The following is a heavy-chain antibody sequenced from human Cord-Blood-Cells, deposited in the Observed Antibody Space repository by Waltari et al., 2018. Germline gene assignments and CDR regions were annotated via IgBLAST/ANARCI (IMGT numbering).Heavy chain of an antibody. V-gene: IGHV1-18*01. CDR1: GYTFTSSG. Sequence: QVQLVQSGAEVKKPGASVKVSCKASGYTFTSSGIRWVRQAPGQGLEWMGWISAYNGNTNYAQKLQGRVTMTTDTSTSTAYMELRSLRSDDTAVYYCARRERYNWNEGAFDIWGQGTMVTVSS. CDR3: ARRERYNWNEGAFDI. CDR2: ISAYNGNT. D-gene: IGHD1-1*01. J-gene: IGHJ3*02.